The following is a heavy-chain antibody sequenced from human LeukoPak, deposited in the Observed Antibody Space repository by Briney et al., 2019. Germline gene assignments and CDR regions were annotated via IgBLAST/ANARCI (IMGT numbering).Heavy chain of an antibody. D-gene: IGHD1-1*01. CDR2: IYTSGST. CDR1: GGSISSYY. CDR3: ARGGNDYFDY. Sequence: PSETLSLTCTVSGGSISSYYWSWVRQPAGKGLEWIGRIYTSGSTNYNPSLKSRVTISVDKSKNQFSLKLSSVTAADTAVYYCARGGNDYFDYWGQGTLVTVYS. V-gene: IGHV4-4*07. J-gene: IGHJ4*02.